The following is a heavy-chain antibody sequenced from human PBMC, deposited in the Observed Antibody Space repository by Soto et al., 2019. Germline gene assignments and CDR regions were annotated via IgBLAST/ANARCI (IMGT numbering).Heavy chain of an antibody. J-gene: IGHJ5*02. CDR1: GYSISSVYS. D-gene: IGHD1-1*01. CDR3: ARDPSQVENRFDL. CDR2: LYHGGSK. V-gene: IGHV4-38-2*02. Sequence: SETLALSCAVSGYSISSVYSWCWIRVTPGKGLEWMGSLYHGGSKYYNPSIKSRATISVDTSKNQFSLNVTSVTAADTAVYSCARDPSQVENRFDLWGQGTLVTVPQ.